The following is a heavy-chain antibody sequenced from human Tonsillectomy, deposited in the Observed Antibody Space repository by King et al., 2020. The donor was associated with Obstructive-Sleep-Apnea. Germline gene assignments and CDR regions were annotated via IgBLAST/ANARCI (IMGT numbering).Heavy chain of an antibody. Sequence: VQLVESGGGLVKPGGSIRLSCAGSGFIFNNTWMSWVRQLPGKGLEWVGRVYIKSDGGTTDYAAPVKGRLTNSRDESKNTVYLEMNSLKIEDTALYYCSRGAAPAYFANWGQGTLVTASS. CDR2: VYIKSDGGTT. J-gene: IGHJ4*02. CDR1: GFIFNNTW. D-gene: IGHD6-13*01. CDR3: SRGAAPAYFAN. V-gene: IGHV3-15*01.